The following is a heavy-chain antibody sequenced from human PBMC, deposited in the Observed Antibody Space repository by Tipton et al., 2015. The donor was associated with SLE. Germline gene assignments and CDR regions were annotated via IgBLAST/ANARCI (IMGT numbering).Heavy chain of an antibody. CDR1: GGSSINYY. Sequence: LRLSCAVYGGSSINYYWSWIRKPPGKGLEWIGEINHSGSTNYNPSLKSRVTISIDTSKNQISLNLNSVTAADTAVYYCASHGSDFWSDFHRFDNWGQGSLVTVSS. CDR2: INHSGST. D-gene: IGHD3-3*01. CDR3: ASHGSDFWSDFHRFDN. J-gene: IGHJ4*02. V-gene: IGHV4-34*01.